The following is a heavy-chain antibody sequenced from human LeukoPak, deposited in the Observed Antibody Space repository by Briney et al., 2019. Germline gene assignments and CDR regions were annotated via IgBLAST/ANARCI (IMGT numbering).Heavy chain of an antibody. CDR2: IWYDGSNK. CDR1: GFTFSSYG. CDR3: ARGDQLVGNDY. D-gene: IGHD6-6*01. Sequence: GRSLRLSCAASGFTFSSYGMHWVRQAPGKGLEWVAVIWYDGSNKLYADSVKGRFTISRDNSKNTVHLQMNSLSAEDTAVYYCARGDQLVGNDYWGQGTLVTVSS. V-gene: IGHV3-33*01. J-gene: IGHJ4*02.